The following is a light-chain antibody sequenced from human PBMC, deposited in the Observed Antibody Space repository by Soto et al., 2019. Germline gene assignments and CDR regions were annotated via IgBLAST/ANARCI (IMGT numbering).Light chain of an antibody. CDR3: QQYDSYPLT. J-gene: IGKJ4*01. CDR1: QSVSSW. Sequence: DIQMTQSPSTLSASVGDRVTITCRASQSVSSWLAWYQQRPGNAPNLLIYKASSLESGVPSRFSGSGSGTEFTLTVSSLQPDDVATYYCQQYDSYPLTFGGGTKVEIK. CDR2: KAS. V-gene: IGKV1-5*03.